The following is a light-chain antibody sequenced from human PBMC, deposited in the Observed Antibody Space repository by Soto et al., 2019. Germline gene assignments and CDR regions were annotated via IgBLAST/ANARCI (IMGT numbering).Light chain of an antibody. V-gene: IGKV3-11*01. Sequence: EVVLTQSPATLSSSPGERATLSCRAGVNIADYVSRYQQKPGQTPRLLIYDGSNRATGIPARFSGSGSGTDHTLTISSLEPEDSAVYYCQQYGSSPPITFGQGTRLEIK. CDR3: QQYGSSPPIT. CDR1: VNIADY. J-gene: IGKJ5*01. CDR2: DGS.